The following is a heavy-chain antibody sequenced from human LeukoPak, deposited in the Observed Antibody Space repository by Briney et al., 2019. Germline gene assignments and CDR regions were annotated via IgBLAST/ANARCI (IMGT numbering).Heavy chain of an antibody. CDR1: ASGDDFTSHS. Sequence: NPGGSLRLSCRASASGDDFTSHSMNWVPQAPGKGLEWISYIHSSGNYIFDAASVKGRFTVSRDNARNSLYLQMNSLRVEDAAMYYCAREWNSRATFDYWGQGTLVTFSS. CDR3: AREWNSRATFDY. J-gene: IGHJ4*02. D-gene: IGHD1-1*01. V-gene: IGHV3-21*05. CDR2: IHSSGNYI.